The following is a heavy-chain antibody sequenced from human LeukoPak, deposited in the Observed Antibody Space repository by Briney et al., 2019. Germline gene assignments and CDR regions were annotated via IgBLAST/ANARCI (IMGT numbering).Heavy chain of an antibody. D-gene: IGHD3-22*01. V-gene: IGHV4-34*01. CDR2: INHFGST. CDR3: ARGLSSGSLDY. CDR1: GGSFSGYY. J-gene: IGHJ4*02. Sequence: SETLSLTCAVYGGSFSGYYWNWIRQPPGKGLEWIGEINHFGSTNYNPSLKSRVTISVDTSKNQFSLKLSSVTAADTAVYYCARGLSSGSLDYWGQGTLVTVSS.